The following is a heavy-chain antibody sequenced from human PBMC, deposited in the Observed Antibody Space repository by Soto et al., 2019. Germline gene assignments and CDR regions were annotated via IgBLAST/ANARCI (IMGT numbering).Heavy chain of an antibody. CDR3: ARHRRYSGYSGYDY. V-gene: IGHV4-39*01. J-gene: IGHJ4*02. CDR2: IYYSGST. CDR1: GGSISSSSYY. D-gene: IGHD5-12*01. Sequence: SETLSLTCTVSGGSISSSSYYWGWIRQPPGKGLEWIGSIYYSGSTYYNPSLKSRVTISVDTSKNQFSLKLGSVTAADTAVYYCARHRRYSGYSGYDYWGQGTLVTVSS.